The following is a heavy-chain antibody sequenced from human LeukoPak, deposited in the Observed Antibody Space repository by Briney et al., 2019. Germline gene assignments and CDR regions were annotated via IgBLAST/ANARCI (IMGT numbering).Heavy chain of an antibody. CDR1: GGSISSYY. D-gene: IGHD2-8*01. CDR3: ARDQHNGGYDY. CDR2: IYYNGGT. Sequence: PSETLSLTCTVSGGSISSYYWSWIRQPPGKGLEWIGYIYYNGGTNYNPSLESRLTMSVDTSKNQFSLKLSSVTAADTAVYYCARDQHNGGYDYWGQGTLVTVSS. V-gene: IGHV4-59*12. J-gene: IGHJ4*02.